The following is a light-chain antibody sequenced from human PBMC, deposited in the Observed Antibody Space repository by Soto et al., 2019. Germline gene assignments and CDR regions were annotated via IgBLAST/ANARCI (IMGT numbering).Light chain of an antibody. J-gene: IGLJ2*01. CDR3: SSFTSLNSIV. Sequence: QSALTQPASVSGSPGQSITISCTGTSSDVGSYNYVSWYQQHPGKGPKLIIYEVSNRPSGVSNRFSGFKSGNTASLIISGLRAEDEAGYYCSSFTSLNSIVFGGGTKLTVL. CDR2: EVS. CDR1: SSDVGSYNY. V-gene: IGLV2-14*01.